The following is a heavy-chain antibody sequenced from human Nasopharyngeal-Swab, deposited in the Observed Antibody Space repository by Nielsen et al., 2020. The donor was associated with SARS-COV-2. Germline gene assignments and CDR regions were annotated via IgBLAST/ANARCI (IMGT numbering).Heavy chain of an antibody. J-gene: IGHJ6*02. CDR3: ARDHRTTIFGVVIIQGYYGMDV. D-gene: IGHD3-3*01. Sequence: WVRQAPGQGLEWMGWINTNTGNPTYAQGFTGRFVFSLDTSVSTACLQISSLKAEDTAVYYCARDHRTTIFGVVIIQGYYGMDVWGQGTTVTVSS. CDR2: INTNTGNP. V-gene: IGHV7-4-1*02.